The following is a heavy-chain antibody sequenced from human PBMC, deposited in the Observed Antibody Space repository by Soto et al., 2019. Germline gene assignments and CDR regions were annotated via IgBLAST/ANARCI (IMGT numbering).Heavy chain of an antibody. CDR1: GFTFSSSA. J-gene: IGHJ5*02. Sequence: EVQLLESGGGLVQPGGTLRLSCAASGFTFSSSAMSWVRQAPGKGPEWVSAISESGDNTFSADSVKGRFTISRDNTKNMLYLQMNSLRAEDTALYFCAKGGYKYGLDPWGQGTLVTVSS. CDR2: ISESGDNT. V-gene: IGHV3-23*01. D-gene: IGHD5-18*01. CDR3: AKGGYKYGLDP.